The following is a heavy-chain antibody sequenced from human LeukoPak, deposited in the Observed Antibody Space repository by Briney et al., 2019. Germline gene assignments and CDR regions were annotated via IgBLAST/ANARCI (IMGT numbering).Heavy chain of an antibody. CDR1: GFTFSSYA. J-gene: IGHJ6*02. D-gene: IGHD2-8*01. CDR2: IYSGGST. V-gene: IGHV3-66*01. CDR3: ARDAGVYYYYGMDV. Sequence: PGGSLRLSCAASGFTFSSYAMSWVRQAPGKGLEWVSVIYSGGSTYYADSVKGRFTISRDNSKNTLYLQMNSLRAEDTAVYYCARDAGVYYYYGMDVWGQGTTVTVSS.